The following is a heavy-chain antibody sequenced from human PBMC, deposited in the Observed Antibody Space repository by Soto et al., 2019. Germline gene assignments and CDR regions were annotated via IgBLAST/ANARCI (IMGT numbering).Heavy chain of an antibody. CDR3: AKDKDFDRDGIFDY. J-gene: IGHJ4*02. CDR2: ISWNSGDI. D-gene: IGHD3-22*01. V-gene: IGHV3-9*01. Sequence: EVKLVESGGGSVQPGRSLRLSCAASGFSFDDYGMHWVRQGPGKGMEWVSGISWNSGDIYYADSVKGRFTISRDNAKRSLYLQMNSRRTEDTALYYCAKDKDFDRDGIFDYGCQGILVTVSS. CDR1: GFSFDDYG.